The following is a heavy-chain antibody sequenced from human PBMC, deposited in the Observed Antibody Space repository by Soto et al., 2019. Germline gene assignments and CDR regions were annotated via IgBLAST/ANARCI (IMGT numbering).Heavy chain of an antibody. CDR3: ARGGYYGSDISRGRYYYYGMDV. D-gene: IGHD3-10*01. CDR1: GGSISSGDYY. V-gene: IGHV4-30-4*01. CDR2: IYYIGST. J-gene: IGHJ6*02. Sequence: SETLSLTCSVSGGSISSGDYYWSWIRQPPGKGLEWMGYIYYIGSTYYNPSLQSRVTISVDTSKNQFSLKMSSVTVADTAVYYWARGGYYGSDISRGRYYYYGMDVWGQATTVTVSS.